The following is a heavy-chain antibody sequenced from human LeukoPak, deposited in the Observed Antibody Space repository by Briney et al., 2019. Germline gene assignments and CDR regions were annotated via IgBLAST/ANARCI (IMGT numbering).Heavy chain of an antibody. J-gene: IGHJ4*02. CDR1: GFTFSTYA. Sequence: GGSLRLSCAASGFTFSTYAMTWVRQAPGKGLEWVSVVGGSGGSTYYADSAKGWFTISRDDSKNTVYLEMNSLRAEDTAVYYCARKSCGRFDYHFDYWGQGTLVTVSS. V-gene: IGHV3-23*01. D-gene: IGHD6-19*01. CDR2: VGGSGGST. CDR3: ARKSCGRFDYHFDY.